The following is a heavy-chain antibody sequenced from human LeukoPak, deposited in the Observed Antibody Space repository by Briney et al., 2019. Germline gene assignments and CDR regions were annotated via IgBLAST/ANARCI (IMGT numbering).Heavy chain of an antibody. J-gene: IGHJ3*02. V-gene: IGHV3-53*01. CDR3: VRGPRYYDDSGFHYGVFDI. CDR1: EVTVTSNY. Sequence: GGSLRLSCAASEVTVTSNYMSWVRQTPGKGLQWLSVIYPGGNIHYEDSVKGRFIISRDISKNSLSPQVNSLTADDTAVYYCVRGPRYYDDSGFHYGVFDIWGQGTVVTVSS. CDR2: IYPGGNI. D-gene: IGHD3-22*01.